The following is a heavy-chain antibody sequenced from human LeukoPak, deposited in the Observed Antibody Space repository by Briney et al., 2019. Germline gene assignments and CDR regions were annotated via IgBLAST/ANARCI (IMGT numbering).Heavy chain of an antibody. Sequence: GGSLRLSCAASGFTFSSYSMNWVRQAPGKGLEWVSYISSSSSTIYYADSVKGRFTISRDNAKNSLYLQMNSLRAEDTAVYYCARAHFDYGVDYWGQGTLVTVSS. CDR2: ISSSSSTI. D-gene: IGHD3-9*01. CDR3: ARAHFDYGVDY. V-gene: IGHV3-48*01. J-gene: IGHJ4*02. CDR1: GFTFSSYS.